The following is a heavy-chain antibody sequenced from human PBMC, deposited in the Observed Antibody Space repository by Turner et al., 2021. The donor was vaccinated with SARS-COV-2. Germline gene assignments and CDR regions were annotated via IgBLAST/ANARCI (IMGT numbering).Heavy chain of an antibody. CDR3: ARDVDYFSPIWGSHHYYYGMDV. D-gene: IGHD4-17*01. V-gene: IGHV1-18*01. CDR2: ISAYNGNT. Sequence: QVQLVQSGAEVKKPGASVKVSCKASGYTFTSYGISWVRQAPGQGLEWMGWISAYNGNTNYAQKLQGRVTMTTDTSTSTAYMELRSLRSDDTAVHYCARDVDYFSPIWGSHHYYYGMDVWGQGTTVTVS. J-gene: IGHJ6*02. CDR1: GYTFTSYG.